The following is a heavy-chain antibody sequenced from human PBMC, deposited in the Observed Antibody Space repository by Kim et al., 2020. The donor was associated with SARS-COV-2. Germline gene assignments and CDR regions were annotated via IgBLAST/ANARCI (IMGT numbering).Heavy chain of an antibody. CDR1: GYTFTGYY. D-gene: IGHD3-22*01. J-gene: IGHJ4*02. Sequence: ASVKVSCKASGYTFTGYYMHWVRQAPGQGIEWMGWINPNSGGTNYAQKFQGRVTMTRDTSISTAYMELRRLRSDDTAVYYCARAHYYDSSGYYVYWGQGTLVTVSS. V-gene: IGHV1-2*02. CDR2: INPNSGGT. CDR3: ARAHYYDSSGYYVY.